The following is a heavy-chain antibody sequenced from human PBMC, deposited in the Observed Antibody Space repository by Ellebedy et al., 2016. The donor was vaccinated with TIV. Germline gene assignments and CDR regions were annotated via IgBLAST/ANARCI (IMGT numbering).Heavy chain of an antibody. CDR1: GFTFSSYG. V-gene: IGHV3-33*01. J-gene: IGHJ4*02. D-gene: IGHD4-23*01. CDR2: IWFDESNE. CDR3: ARDGAVPGGKGDY. Sequence: PGGSLRLSCAASGFTFSSYGMHWVRQAPGKGLEWVAVIWFDESNEYYADSVKGRFTISRDNSKNTLYLQMNSLRDEDTAVYYCARDGAVPGGKGDYWGQGTLVIVSS.